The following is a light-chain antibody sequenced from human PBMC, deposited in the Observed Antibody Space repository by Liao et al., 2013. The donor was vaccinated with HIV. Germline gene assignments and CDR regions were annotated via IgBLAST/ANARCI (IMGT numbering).Light chain of an antibody. J-gene: IGLJ3*02. CDR1: KLGDKY. CDR3: QVWDSSSDHHV. V-gene: IGLV3-1*01. Sequence: SYELTQPPSVSVSPGQTASITCSGDKLGDKYACWYQQKPGQSPVLVIYYDSDRPSGIPERFSGSNSGNTATLTISRVEAGDEADYYCQVWDSSSDHHVFGGGTKLTVL. CDR2: YDS.